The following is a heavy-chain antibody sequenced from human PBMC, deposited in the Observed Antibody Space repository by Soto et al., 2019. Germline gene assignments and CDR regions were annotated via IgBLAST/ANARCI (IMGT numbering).Heavy chain of an antibody. V-gene: IGHV4-59*01. J-gene: IGHJ4*02. CDR1: GGSISSYY. CDR3: ASLMSSGYVPY. Sequence: SETLSLTCTVSGGSISSYYWSWIRQPPGKGLEWIGYIYYSGSTNYNPSLKSRVTISVDTSKNQFSLKLSSVTAADTAVYYCASLMSSGYVPYWGQGTLVTVSS. CDR2: IYYSGST. D-gene: IGHD3-22*01.